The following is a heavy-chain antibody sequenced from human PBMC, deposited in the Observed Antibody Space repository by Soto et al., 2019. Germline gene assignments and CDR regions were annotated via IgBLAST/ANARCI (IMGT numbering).Heavy chain of an antibody. J-gene: IGHJ5*02. Sequence: GGSLRLSCAASGFTFDDYAMHWVRQAPGKGLEWVSGISWNGGSIDYADSVKGRFTISRDNAKNSLSLQMNSLRPEDTALYYCTIPRGPMIRPWGQGTLVTVSS. D-gene: IGHD3-22*01. CDR1: GFTFDDYA. CDR2: ISWNGGSI. V-gene: IGHV3-9*01. CDR3: TIPRGPMIRP.